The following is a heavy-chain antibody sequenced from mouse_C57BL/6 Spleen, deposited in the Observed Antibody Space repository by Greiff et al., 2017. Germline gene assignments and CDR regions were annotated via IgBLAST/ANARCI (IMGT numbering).Heavy chain of an antibody. CDR3: ARWLLRNAMDY. D-gene: IGHD2-3*01. J-gene: IGHJ4*01. CDR2: IDPSDSST. Sequence: VQLQQPGAELVMPGASVKLSCKASGYTFTSYWMHWVKQRPGQGLEWIGEIDPSDSSTNYNQKFKGKTTLTVDKSSSTAYMQLSSLTSEDSAVYYCARWLLRNAMDYWGQGTSVTVSS. V-gene: IGHV1-69*01. CDR1: GYTFTSYW.